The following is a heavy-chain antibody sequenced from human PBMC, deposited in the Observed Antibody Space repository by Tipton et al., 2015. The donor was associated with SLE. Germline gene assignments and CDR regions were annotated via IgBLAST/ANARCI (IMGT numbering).Heavy chain of an antibody. Sequence: TLSLTCAVSGDSVSSGYYWGWIRQPPGKGLEWIGSIFHSGNTYYNPSLKSRVTISVDTSKSQISLRLTSVTAADTAVYYCARQLTYFDHPNWIDPWGQGILVTVSS. D-gene: IGHD3-9*01. V-gene: IGHV4-38-2*01. J-gene: IGHJ5*02. CDR1: GDSVSSGYY. CDR2: IFHSGNT. CDR3: ARQLTYFDHPNWIDP.